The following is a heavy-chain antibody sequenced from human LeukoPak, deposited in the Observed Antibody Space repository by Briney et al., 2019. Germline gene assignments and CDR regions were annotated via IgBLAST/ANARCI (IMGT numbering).Heavy chain of an antibody. Sequence: GGSLRLSCAASGFTFSNSAIHWVRQAPGKGLEWVSGISWNSGSIGYADSVKGRFTISRDNAKNSLYLQMNSLRAEDAALYYCAKDMRAYYYYGMDVWGQGTTVTVSS. CDR1: GFTFSNSA. V-gene: IGHV3-9*01. CDR2: ISWNSGSI. CDR3: AKDMRAYYYYGMDV. J-gene: IGHJ6*02.